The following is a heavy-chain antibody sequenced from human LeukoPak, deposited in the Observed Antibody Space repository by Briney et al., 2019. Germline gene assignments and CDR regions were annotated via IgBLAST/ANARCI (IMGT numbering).Heavy chain of an antibody. D-gene: IGHD4-17*01. CDR1: GFTFSRYA. J-gene: IGHJ6*02. CDR3: AKYYGQGDYYYYYGMDV. CDR2: VTGSDGST. Sequence: GGSLRLSCAASGFTFSRYAMTWVRQAPGKGLEWVSIVTGSDGSTYYADSVKGRFTISRDNSKNTLYLQMNSLRAEDTAVYYCAKYYGQGDYYYYYGMDVWGQGTTVTVSS. V-gene: IGHV3-23*01.